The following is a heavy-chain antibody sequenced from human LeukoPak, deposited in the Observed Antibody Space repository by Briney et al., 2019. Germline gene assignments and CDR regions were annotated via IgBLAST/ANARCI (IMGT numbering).Heavy chain of an antibody. CDR1: GFTFSSYD. Sequence: PGGSLRLSCAASGFTFSSYDMHWVRQAPGKGLEWVALISYDGSNYHYADSVKGRFTVSRDNSKNTLYLQMNSLRPADTAVYYCAQDACGGSCYSFDSWGQGTLATVSS. D-gene: IGHD2-15*01. CDR2: ISYDGSNY. V-gene: IGHV3-30*18. CDR3: AQDACGGSCYSFDS. J-gene: IGHJ4*02.